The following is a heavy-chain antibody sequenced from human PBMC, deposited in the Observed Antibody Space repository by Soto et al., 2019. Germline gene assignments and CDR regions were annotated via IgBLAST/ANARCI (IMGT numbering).Heavy chain of an antibody. D-gene: IGHD3-3*01. CDR2: VYYSXSP. J-gene: IGHJ4*02. V-gene: IGHV4-39*01. CDR3: ARRDFWSGYIH. Sequence: PXXTLSLTCTVSCGSITSSSYYWGWIRQPPGRGLGCVGXVYYSXSPRYSRCVKXXATIAVEXXENEFSLKMSCVTAADTAVYYCARRDFWSGYIHWGQGPLVTVSS. CDR1: CGSITSSSYY.